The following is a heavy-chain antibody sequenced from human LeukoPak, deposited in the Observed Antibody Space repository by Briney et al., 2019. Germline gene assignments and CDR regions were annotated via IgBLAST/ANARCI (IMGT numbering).Heavy chain of an antibody. CDR1: GFTFSDYY. Sequence: AGGSLRLSCAASGFTFSDYYMSWIRQAPGKGLEWVSYISSSGSTIYYADSVKGRFTISRDNAKNSLYLQMNSLRAEDTAVYYCAREECTNGVCEDAFDIWGQGTMVTVSS. D-gene: IGHD2-8*01. CDR2: ISSSGSTI. V-gene: IGHV3-11*01. CDR3: AREECTNGVCEDAFDI. J-gene: IGHJ3*02.